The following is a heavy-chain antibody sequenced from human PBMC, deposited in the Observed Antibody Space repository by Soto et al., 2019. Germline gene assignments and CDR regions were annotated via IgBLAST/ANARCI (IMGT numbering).Heavy chain of an antibody. Sequence: EVQLLESGGGLVQPGGSLRLSCAASGFTFSNYAMSWVRQAPGKGLEWVSSITNSGRSTYYADSVKGRFTISRENSKNTLYLQMNSLRADDTAVYYCAKRGAYNSGWVGDIDYWGQGNLVTVSS. J-gene: IGHJ4*02. CDR1: GFTFSNYA. CDR3: AKRGAYNSGWVGDIDY. D-gene: IGHD6-19*01. V-gene: IGHV3-23*01. CDR2: ITNSGRST.